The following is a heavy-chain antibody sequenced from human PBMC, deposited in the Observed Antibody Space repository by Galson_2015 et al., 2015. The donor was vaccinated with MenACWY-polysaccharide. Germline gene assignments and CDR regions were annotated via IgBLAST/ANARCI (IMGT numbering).Heavy chain of an antibody. V-gene: IGHV3-23*01. CDR2: ISYSGGTT. CDR1: GFTFSSYV. J-gene: IGHJ6*02. D-gene: IGHD1-1*01. Sequence: SLRLSCAASGFTFSSYVMDWVHQAPGKGLESIASISYSGGTTYYADSVKGRFTISRDNSKNTLYLQMNSLRVGDTAVYFCARILEPYITSYYYGMDVWGQGTTVTVSS. CDR3: ARILEPYITSYYYGMDV.